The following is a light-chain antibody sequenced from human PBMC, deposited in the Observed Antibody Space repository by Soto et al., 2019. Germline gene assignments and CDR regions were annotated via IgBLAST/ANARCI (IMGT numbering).Light chain of an antibody. Sequence: DTVLTQSPATLSLSPGERATLSCRASQSVTTYLAWYQQKPGQAPRLLIYDASTRATGIPARFSGSGSETDFPHTISSVEPEDFAVHYCQQCSNRTPPYTFGQGTKLEIK. CDR3: QQCSNRTPPYT. J-gene: IGKJ2*01. CDR2: DAS. CDR1: QSVTTY. V-gene: IGKV3-11*01.